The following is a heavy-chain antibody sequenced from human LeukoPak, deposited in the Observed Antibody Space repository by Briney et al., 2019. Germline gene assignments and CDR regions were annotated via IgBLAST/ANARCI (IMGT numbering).Heavy chain of an antibody. CDR1: GGSISSYY. D-gene: IGHD2-2*01. Sequence: PSESLSLTCTVSGGSISSYYWSWIRQPPGKGLEWIGYIYYSGSTNYNPSLKSRVTISVDTSKNQFSLKLSSVIAADTAVYYCARTTEGSCSSASCFGFSYSYYMDVWGKGTTVTISS. V-gene: IGHV4-59*01. J-gene: IGHJ6*03. CDR3: ARTTEGSCSSASCFGFSYSYYMDV. CDR2: IYYSGST.